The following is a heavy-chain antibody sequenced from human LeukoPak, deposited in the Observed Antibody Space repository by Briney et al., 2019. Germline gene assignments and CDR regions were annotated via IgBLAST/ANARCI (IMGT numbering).Heavy chain of an antibody. J-gene: IGHJ4*02. CDR1: GFPFSSYS. V-gene: IGHV3-30-3*01. CDR3: AIDRYSSGWYNFDY. CDR2: ISDDGSKK. D-gene: IGHD6-19*01. Sequence: GGSLRLSRAASGFPFSSYSMHWVRQAPGKGLEWVAVISDDGSKKSYADSVKGRFTISRDNAKNSLDLQMNSLRAEDTAVYYCAIDRYSSGWYNFDYWGQGTLVTVSS.